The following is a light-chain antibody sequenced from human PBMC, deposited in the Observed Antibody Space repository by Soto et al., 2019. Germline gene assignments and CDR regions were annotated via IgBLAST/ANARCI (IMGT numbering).Light chain of an antibody. CDR3: QHYGGMWA. CDR1: QSITNR. V-gene: IGKV1-5*01. Sequence: DIQMTQSPSTLSASVGDRVTITCRASQSITNRLAWYQQKPGKAPKVLIYDASTLESGGPSRFSGSGSGTQFILTISSLQPDDLATYCCQHYGGMWAFGQGTKVEI. J-gene: IGKJ1*01. CDR2: DAS.